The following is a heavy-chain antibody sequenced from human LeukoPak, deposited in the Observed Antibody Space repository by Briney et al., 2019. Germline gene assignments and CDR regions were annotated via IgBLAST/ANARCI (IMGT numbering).Heavy chain of an antibody. V-gene: IGHV3-7*01. D-gene: IGHD4-23*01. Sequence: GGSLRLSCAASGFTFSSYWMSWVRQAPGKGLEWVANIKQDGSEKYYVDSVKGRFTTSRDNAKNSLYLQMNSLRAEDTAVYYCARQLNNDGGWSDAFDIWGQGTMVTVSS. CDR3: ARQLNNDGGWSDAFDI. J-gene: IGHJ3*02. CDR2: IKQDGSEK. CDR1: GFTFSSYW.